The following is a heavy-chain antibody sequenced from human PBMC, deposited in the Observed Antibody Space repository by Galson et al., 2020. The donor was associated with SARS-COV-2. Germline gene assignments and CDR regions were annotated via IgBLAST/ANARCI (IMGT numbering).Heavy chain of an antibody. J-gene: IGHJ4*02. CDR2: ITQSGSV. CDR3: ARGLLQTTMVIVVFTSGSFYFDT. D-gene: IGHD3-22*01. V-gene: IGHV4-34*01. CDR1: GGSFSGHY. Sequence: SETLSVTCAVYGGSFSGHYWSWIRQSPGKGLEWIGEITQSGSVHYKPSLKSRVTISADTSKNQFSLQLRSVTAADTAVYYCARGLLQTTMVIVVFTSGSFYFDTWGQGTLVSVSS.